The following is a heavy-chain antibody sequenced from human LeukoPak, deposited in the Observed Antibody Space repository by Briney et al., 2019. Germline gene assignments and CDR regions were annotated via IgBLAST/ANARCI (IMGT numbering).Heavy chain of an antibody. CDR3: AKAAPRDYSGGSWFFDWFDP. V-gene: IGHV1-2*02. D-gene: IGHD2-15*01. Sequence: ASLKVSCKASGYTFTDYYVHWVRQAPGQGLEWIGWINPNSGGTHYAPKFQGRVTMTRDTSTSTAYMELSSLTSDDTAVYYCAKAAPRDYSGGSWFFDWFDPWGQGTLATVSS. CDR2: INPNSGGT. CDR1: GYTFTDYY. J-gene: IGHJ5*02.